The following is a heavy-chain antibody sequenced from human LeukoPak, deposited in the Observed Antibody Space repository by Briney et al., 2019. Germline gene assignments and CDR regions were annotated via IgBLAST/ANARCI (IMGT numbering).Heavy chain of an antibody. V-gene: IGHV1-2*02. J-gene: IGHJ4*02. CDR1: GYTFTGYY. Sequence: GASVKVSCKASGYTFTGYYMHWVRQAPGQGLEWMGWINPNSGGTNCAQKFQGRVTMTRDTSISTAHMELSRLRSDDTAVYYCASRVAMLWFGESDLDYWGQGTLVTVSS. D-gene: IGHD3-10*01. CDR2: INPNSGGT. CDR3: ASRVAMLWFGESDLDY.